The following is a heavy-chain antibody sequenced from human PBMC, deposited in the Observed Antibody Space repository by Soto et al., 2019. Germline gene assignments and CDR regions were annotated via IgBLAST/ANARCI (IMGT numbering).Heavy chain of an antibody. V-gene: IGHV4-30-2*01. J-gene: IGHJ3*02. CDR3: ARSMTTVTTYAFDI. CDR1: GGSISSGGYS. CDR2: IYHSVST. Sequence: SETLSLTCAVSGGSISSGGYSWGWIRQPPGKGLEWIGYIYHSVSTNYNPSLKSRVTISVDTSKNQFSLRLSSVTAADTAVYYCARSMTTVTTYAFDIWGQGTMVTVSS. D-gene: IGHD4-17*01.